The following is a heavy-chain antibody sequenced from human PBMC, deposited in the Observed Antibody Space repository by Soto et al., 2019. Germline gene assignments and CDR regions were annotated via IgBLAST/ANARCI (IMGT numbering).Heavy chain of an antibody. D-gene: IGHD6-13*01. CDR2: ISYDGSNK. CDR1: GFTFSSYG. Sequence: LRLSCAASGFTFSSYGMHWVRQAPGKGLEWVAVISYDGSNKYYADSVKGRFTISRDNSKNTLYLQMNSLRAEDTAVYYCAKDQGAAAAGSVYYYYGMDVWGQGTTVTVSS. J-gene: IGHJ6*02. V-gene: IGHV3-30*18. CDR3: AKDQGAAAAGSVYYYYGMDV.